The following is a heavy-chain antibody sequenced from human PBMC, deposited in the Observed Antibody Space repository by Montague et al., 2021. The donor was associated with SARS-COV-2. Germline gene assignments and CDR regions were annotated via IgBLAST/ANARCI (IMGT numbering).Heavy chain of an antibody. CDR2: IYWDDDK. Sequence: PALVKPTQTLTLTCTFSGFSLSTSGVGVDWIRQPPGKALEWLALIYWDDDKRYSPSLKSRLTITKDTSKNQVVLTMTNMDPVDTATYYCAHRWGLLLSDAFDIWGQGTMVTVSS. V-gene: IGHV2-5*02. J-gene: IGHJ3*02. CDR3: AHRWGLLLSDAFDI. CDR1: GFSLSTSGVG. D-gene: IGHD1-26*01.